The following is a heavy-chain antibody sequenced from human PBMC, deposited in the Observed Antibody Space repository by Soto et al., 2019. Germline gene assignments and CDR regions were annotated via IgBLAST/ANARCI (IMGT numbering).Heavy chain of an antibody. J-gene: IGHJ2*01. CDR2: IKSKTDGGTT. D-gene: IGHD1-26*01. V-gene: IGHV3-15*07. Sequence: EVQLVESGGGLVKPGGSLRLSCAASGFTFSNAWMNWVRQAPGKGLEWVGRIKSKTDGGTTDYAALVKGRFTISRDPSKNTLYLQMNRLKTDETAVYYCTSEQGLYSGSEYVWSRWYLELWGRGTLVTVSS. CDR1: GFTFSNAW. CDR3: TSEQGLYSGSEYVWSRWYLEL.